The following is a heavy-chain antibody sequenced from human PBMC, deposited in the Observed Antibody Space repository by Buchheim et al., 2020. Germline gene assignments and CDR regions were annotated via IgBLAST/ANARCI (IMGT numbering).Heavy chain of an antibody. V-gene: IGHV3-30*18. D-gene: IGHD5-18*01. Sequence: QVLLVESGGGVVQPGRSLRLSCAASGFTFSGYGMHWVRRAPGKGLEWVALISYDGNTKYYADSVKGRFTVSRDNSKNTLYLQMNSLRPADTAMYYCANTAPRGSDSCGSLFDSWGQGTL. CDR1: GFTFSGYG. CDR3: ANTAPRGSDSCGSLFDS. J-gene: IGHJ4*02. CDR2: ISYDGNTK.